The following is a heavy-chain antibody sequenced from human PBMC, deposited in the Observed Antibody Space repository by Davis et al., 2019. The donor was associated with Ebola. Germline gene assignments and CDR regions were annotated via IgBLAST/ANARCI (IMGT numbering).Heavy chain of an antibody. J-gene: IGHJ4*02. Sequence: ASVKVSCKASGYTFTSYGISWVRQAPGQGLEWTGWICTYNGNTNYAQKLQGRVTMTTDTSTSTDYMELRSLRSDDTAVYYCASDWGAAAGIFDYWGQGTLVTVSS. CDR1: GYTFTSYG. CDR2: ICTYNGNT. D-gene: IGHD6-13*01. V-gene: IGHV1-18*01. CDR3: ASDWGAAAGIFDY.